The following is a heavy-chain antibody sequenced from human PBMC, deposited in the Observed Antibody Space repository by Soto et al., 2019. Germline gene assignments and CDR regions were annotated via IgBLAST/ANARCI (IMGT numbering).Heavy chain of an antibody. CDR2: INPSGGST. CDR1: GYTFTSCY. CDR3: ASIVAPSGMDV. J-gene: IGHJ6*02. D-gene: IGHD3-22*01. Sequence: AAVKFSCKASGYTFTSCYMHWVRQAPGQGLEWMGIINPSGGSTSYAQKFQGRVTRTRDTSTSTVYMELSSLRSEDTAVYYCASIVAPSGMDVWGQGTTVTVSS. V-gene: IGHV1-46*01.